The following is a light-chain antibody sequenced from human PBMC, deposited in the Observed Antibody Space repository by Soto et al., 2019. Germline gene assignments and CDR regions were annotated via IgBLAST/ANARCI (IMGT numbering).Light chain of an antibody. CDR3: QQLNSFPIP. J-gene: IGKJ3*01. CDR2: GAS. V-gene: IGKV1-9*01. CDR1: QGIANF. Sequence: IPLTQSPSSLSASVGDRVTISCRASQGIANFLAWYQQKPGKAPKLLIYGASTLQSGVPSRFSGSGSGTDFTLTIRSLQPEDFATYYCQQLNSFPIPFGPGTKVDI.